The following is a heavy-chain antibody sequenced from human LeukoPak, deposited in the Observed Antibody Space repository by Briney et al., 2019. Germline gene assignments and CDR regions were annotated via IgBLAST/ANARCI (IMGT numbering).Heavy chain of an antibody. D-gene: IGHD6-19*01. Sequence: SETLSFTCAVSGDSISYHNYYWDWIRQPPGKGLEWIGTVYYTGNTYYNPSLKSRVAISVDTSKNQFSLQLTSMTAADTAVYYCARLRAMAGHRGGFDFWGRGIMVTVSS. CDR3: ARLRAMAGHRGGFDF. CDR2: VYYTGNT. CDR1: GDSISYHNYY. V-gene: IGHV4-39*01. J-gene: IGHJ3*01.